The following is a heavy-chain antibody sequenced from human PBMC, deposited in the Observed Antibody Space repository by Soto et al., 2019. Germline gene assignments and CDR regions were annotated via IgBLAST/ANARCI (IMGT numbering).Heavy chain of an antibody. CDR1: GYSFTSCW. J-gene: IGHJ4*02. Sequence: VQLVQSGAEVKKPGESLKISCKGSGYSFTSCWIGWVRQMPGKGLEWMGIIYPGDSDTRYSPSFQGQVTISADKSISTAYLQWSSLKASDTAMYYCARHVSGSYYWGSTIDYWGQGTLVTVSS. V-gene: IGHV5-51*01. CDR2: IYPGDSDT. D-gene: IGHD1-26*01. CDR3: ARHVSGSYYWGSTIDY.